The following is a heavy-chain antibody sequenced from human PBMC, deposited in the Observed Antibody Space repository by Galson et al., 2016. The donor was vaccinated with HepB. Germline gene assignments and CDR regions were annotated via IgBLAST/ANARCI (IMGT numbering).Heavy chain of an antibody. V-gene: IGHV3-30-3*01. CDR1: GFTFSNYA. CDR3: AREVSSGYDEVFDY. Sequence: SLRLSCAASGFTFSNYAIHWVRQAPGRGLEWVAVISFDGSNKYYADSVKGRFTISRDNSKNTLYLQMNNLRAEDTAVYYCAREVSSGYDEVFDYWGQGALVTVSS. J-gene: IGHJ4*02. CDR2: ISFDGSNK. D-gene: IGHD3-22*01.